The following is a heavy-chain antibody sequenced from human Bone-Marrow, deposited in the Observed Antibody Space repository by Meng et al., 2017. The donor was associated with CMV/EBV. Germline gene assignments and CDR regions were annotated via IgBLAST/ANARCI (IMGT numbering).Heavy chain of an antibody. CDR1: GYTFTGYY. D-gene: IGHD1-26*01. Sequence: ASVKVSCKASGYTFTGYYMHWVRQAPGQGLEWMGWINPNSGGTNYAQKFQGRVTMTRDTSISTAYMELSRLRSDDKAVYYCARVQSIVGAAPSLGYWGQGTLVTVSS. J-gene: IGHJ4*02. CDR2: INPNSGGT. CDR3: ARVQSIVGAAPSLGY. V-gene: IGHV1-2*02.